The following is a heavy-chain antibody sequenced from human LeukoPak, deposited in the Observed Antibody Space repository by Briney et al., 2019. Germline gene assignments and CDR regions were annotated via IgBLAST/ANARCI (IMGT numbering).Heavy chain of an antibody. CDR1: GYTFTSYG. J-gene: IGHJ4*02. D-gene: IGHD3-10*01. CDR2: ISAYNGNT. Sequence: ASVKVFCKASGYTFTSYGISWVRQAPGQGLEWMGWISAYNGNTNYAQKLQGRVTMTTDTSTSTAYMELRSLRSDDTAVYYCARDTYYYGSGSDHSYDYWGQGTLVTVSS. CDR3: ARDTYYYGSGSDHSYDY. V-gene: IGHV1-18*04.